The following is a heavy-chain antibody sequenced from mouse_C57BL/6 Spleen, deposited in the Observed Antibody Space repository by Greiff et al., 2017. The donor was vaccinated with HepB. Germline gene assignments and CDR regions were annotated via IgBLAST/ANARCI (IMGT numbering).Heavy chain of an antibody. D-gene: IGHD4-1*01. CDR1: GFTFSDYG. Sequence: EVMLVESGGGLVKPGGSLKLSCAASGFTFSDYGMHWVRQATEKGLEWVAYISSGSSTIYYADTVKGRFTISRDNAKNTLFLQMTSLRSEDTAMYYCASPDWDGRAWFAYWGQGTLVTVSA. CDR2: ISSGSSTI. V-gene: IGHV5-17*01. CDR3: ASPDWDGRAWFAY. J-gene: IGHJ3*01.